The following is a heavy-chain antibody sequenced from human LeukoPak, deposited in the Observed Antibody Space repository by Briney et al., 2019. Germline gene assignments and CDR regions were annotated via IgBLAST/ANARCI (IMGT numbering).Heavy chain of an antibody. Sequence: PSETLSLTCTVSGYSISSGYYWGWIRQPPGKGLEWIGSIYHSGSTNYNPSLKSRVTISVDTSKNQFSLKLSSVTAADTAVYYCARVSGSVDYDILTGSYYFDYWGQGTLVTVSS. D-gene: IGHD3-9*01. CDR1: GYSISSGYY. CDR3: ARVSGSVDYDILTGSYYFDY. J-gene: IGHJ4*02. CDR2: IYHSGST. V-gene: IGHV4-38-2*02.